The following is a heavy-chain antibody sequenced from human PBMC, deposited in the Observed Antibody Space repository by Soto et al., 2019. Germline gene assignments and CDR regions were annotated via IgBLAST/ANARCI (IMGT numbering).Heavy chain of an antibody. V-gene: IGHV4-4*02. D-gene: IGHD1-7*01. J-gene: IGHJ6*02. Sequence: QVQLQESGPGLVKPSGTLSLTCAVSGGSISSSNWWSWVRQPPGKGLEWIGEIYHSGSTNYNPSLKSRVTRSVDKSKNQFSLKRSSVTAADTAVYYCARDHNWNYVRASYDDYGMDVWGQGTTVTVSS. CDR2: IYHSGST. CDR1: GGSISSSNW. CDR3: ARDHNWNYVRASYDDYGMDV.